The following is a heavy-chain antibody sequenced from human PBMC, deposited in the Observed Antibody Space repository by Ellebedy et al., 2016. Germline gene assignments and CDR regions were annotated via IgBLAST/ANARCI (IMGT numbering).Heavy chain of an antibody. J-gene: IGHJ3*01. CDR2: IYWDNDK. CDR1: GFSLIPPGEA. V-gene: IGHV2-5*02. CDR3: AHLILTYGGVVGNGAFDF. D-gene: IGHD3-16*01. Sequence: SGPTLVKPTQTLTLTCTFSGFSLIPPGEAVGRIRQPPGKALEWVAVIYWDNDKRYSPSLSSRLTITKDTSSKQVFLTMTNVDPTDTATYYCAHLILTYGGVVGNGAFDFWGQGTVVTVSS.